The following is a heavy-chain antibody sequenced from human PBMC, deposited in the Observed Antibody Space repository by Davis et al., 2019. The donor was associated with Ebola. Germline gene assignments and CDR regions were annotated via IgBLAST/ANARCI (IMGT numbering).Heavy chain of an antibody. CDR3: ARGDWNDVPTV. CDR2: LHPGADNT. J-gene: IGHJ4*02. Sequence: ASVKVSCKASGYTFTSYYMHWLRQAPGQGPEWMGTLHPGADNTVNAQKFQGRVTMTKVTSTTTVYMELSSLRSDDTAVYYCARGDWNDVPTVWGQGTLVTVSS. V-gene: IGHV1-46*01. CDR1: GYTFTSYY. D-gene: IGHD1-1*01.